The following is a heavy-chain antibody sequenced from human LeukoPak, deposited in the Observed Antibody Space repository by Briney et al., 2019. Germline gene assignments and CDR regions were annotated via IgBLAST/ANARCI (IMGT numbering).Heavy chain of an antibody. J-gene: IGHJ4*02. CDR2: ISSSSSYL. Sequence: GGSLRLSCAASGFTFSSYSMNWVRQAPGKGLEWVSSISSSSSYLYYADSVKGRFTISRDNAKNSLYLQMNSLRAEDTAVYYCASHGSGSYYIPDYWGQGTLVTVSS. CDR3: ASHGSGSYYIPDY. V-gene: IGHV3-21*01. CDR1: GFTFSSYS. D-gene: IGHD3-10*01.